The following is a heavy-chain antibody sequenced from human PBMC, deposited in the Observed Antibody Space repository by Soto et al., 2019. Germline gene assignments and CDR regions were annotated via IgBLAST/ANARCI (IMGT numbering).Heavy chain of an antibody. V-gene: IGHV4-59*01. CDR1: GGSIYNYY. J-gene: IGHJ5*02. CDR3: AREHGFSYGLNYFDP. CDR2: IYDSGST. D-gene: IGHD5-18*01. Sequence: PSETLSLTCTVSGGSIYNYYWSWIRQPPGKGLEWIGYIYDSGSTNYNPSLKSRVTMSVDTSKNQFSLNLSSVTAADTAVYYCAREHGFSYGLNYFDPWGQGTLVTVSS.